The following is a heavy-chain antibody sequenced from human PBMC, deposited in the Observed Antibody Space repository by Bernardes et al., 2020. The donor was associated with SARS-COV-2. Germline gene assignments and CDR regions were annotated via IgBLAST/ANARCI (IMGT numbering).Heavy chain of an antibody. D-gene: IGHD3-22*01. CDR1: GGSISSYY. V-gene: IGHV4-59*01. CDR3: AGNRAPYYYDSSGYYFYYYYYGMDV. CDR2: IYYSGST. Sequence: SETLSLTCTVSGGSISSYYWSWIRQPPGKGLEWIGYIYYSGSTNYNPSLKSRVTISVDTSKNQFSLKLSSVTAADTAVYYCAGNRAPYYYDSSGYYFYYYYYGMDVWGQGTTVTVSS. J-gene: IGHJ6*02.